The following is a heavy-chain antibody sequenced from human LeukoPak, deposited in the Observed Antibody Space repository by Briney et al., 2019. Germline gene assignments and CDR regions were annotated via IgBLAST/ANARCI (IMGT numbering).Heavy chain of an antibody. CDR3: ARAPGSSGYAFDI. D-gene: IGHD6-13*01. Sequence: GGSLRLSCAVSGFTFSSYEMIWVRQAPGKGLECLSYISSSGSTIYYADSVKGRFTISRDNAKNSLYLQLNSLRAEDTAVYYCARAPGSSGYAFDIWGQGTVVTVSS. CDR1: GFTFSSYE. CDR2: ISSSGSTI. V-gene: IGHV3-48*03. J-gene: IGHJ3*02.